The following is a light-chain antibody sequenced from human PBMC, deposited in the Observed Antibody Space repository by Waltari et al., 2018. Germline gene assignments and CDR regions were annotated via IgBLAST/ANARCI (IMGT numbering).Light chain of an antibody. CDR3: SSYAGSNNYV. CDR1: SSDVGGYNH. J-gene: IGLJ1*01. CDR2: EVS. Sequence: QSALTQPPSASGSPGQSVPISCPGTSSDVGGYNHVPWYQQPPGKAPKLMIYEVSKRPSGVPDRVSGSKSGNTASLTVSGLQAEDEADYYCSSYAGSNNYVFGTGTKVTVL. V-gene: IGLV2-8*01.